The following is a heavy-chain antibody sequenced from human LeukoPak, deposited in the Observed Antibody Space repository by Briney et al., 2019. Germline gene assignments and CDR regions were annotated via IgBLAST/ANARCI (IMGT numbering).Heavy chain of an antibody. CDR1: GFTFSSYA. J-gene: IGHJ4*02. Sequence: GGSLRLSCAASGFTFSSYAMNWVRQAPGKGLEWVSTISGSGGSTYYADSVKGRFSISRDNSKNTLDLEMNSLRVDDTAVYYCAKRVGTKSSPFDYWGQGTLVTVPS. D-gene: IGHD1-26*01. V-gene: IGHV3-23*01. CDR2: ISGSGGST. CDR3: AKRVGTKSSPFDY.